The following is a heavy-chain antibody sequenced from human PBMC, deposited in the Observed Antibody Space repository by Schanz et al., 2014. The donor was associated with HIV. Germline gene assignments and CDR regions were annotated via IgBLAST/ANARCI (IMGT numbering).Heavy chain of an antibody. CDR3: AKGQRGIVRGDIDY. CDR2: ISYDGSDK. Sequence: QVQLVESGGGVVQPGRSLRLSCAVSGFTFSNYAMHWVRQAPGKGLEWVAVISYDGSDKYYAESVKGRFIISRDNSKNTLYLQMNRLRAEDTAVYYCAKGQRGIVRGDIDYWGQGTLVTVSS. V-gene: IGHV3-30*04. D-gene: IGHD3-10*01. CDR1: GFTFSNYA. J-gene: IGHJ4*02.